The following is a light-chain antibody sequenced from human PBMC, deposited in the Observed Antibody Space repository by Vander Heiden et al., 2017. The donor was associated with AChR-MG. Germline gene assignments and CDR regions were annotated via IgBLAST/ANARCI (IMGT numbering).Light chain of an antibody. Sequence: QSVLTQPPSVSGAPGQRVTIACTGSSSNFGAGYDVHWFQQLPNTAPKLVISNNFNRPSGVPARFSGSKSGTSASLTITGLQPEDEADYYCQSYDSSLNVVFGGGTKVTVL. CDR3: QSYDSSLNVV. CDR2: NNF. V-gene: IGLV1-40*01. J-gene: IGLJ2*01. CDR1: SSNFGAGYD.